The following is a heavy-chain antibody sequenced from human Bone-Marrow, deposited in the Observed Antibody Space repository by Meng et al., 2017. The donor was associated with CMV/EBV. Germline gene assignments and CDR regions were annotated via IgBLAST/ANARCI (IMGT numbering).Heavy chain of an antibody. CDR1: GFTFCSYA. CDR3: ARDKAVAAAGHPYYYGMDV. J-gene: IGHJ6*02. Sequence: GGSLRLSCAASGFTFCSYAMHWVRQAPGKGLEWVAVISYDGSNKYYADSVKGRFTISRDNSKNTLYLQMNSLRAEDTAVYYCARDKAVAAAGHPYYYGMDVWGQGTTVTVSS. V-gene: IGHV3-30*04. CDR2: ISYDGSNK. D-gene: IGHD6-13*01.